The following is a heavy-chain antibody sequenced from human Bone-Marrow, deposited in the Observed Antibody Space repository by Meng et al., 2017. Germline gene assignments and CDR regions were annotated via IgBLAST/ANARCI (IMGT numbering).Heavy chain of an antibody. CDR3: ARGDGYNRYFDY. V-gene: IGHV4-30-2*01. CDR2: IYHSGTA. CDR1: GGSISSDNYP. D-gene: IGHD5-24*01. Sequence: QLQLQESGSGLVKPSHTLSLTRAVSGGSISSDNYPWSWIRQPPGKGLESIGYIYHSGTAYYNPSLESRVTISVDRSKNQFSLKLSSVTAADTAVYYCARGDGYNRYFDYWGQGTLVTVSS. J-gene: IGHJ4*02.